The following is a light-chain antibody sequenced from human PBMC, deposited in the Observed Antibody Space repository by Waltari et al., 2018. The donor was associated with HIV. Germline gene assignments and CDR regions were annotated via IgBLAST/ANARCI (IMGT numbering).Light chain of an antibody. J-gene: IGKJ2*01. CDR3: QQTYNTRGYT. V-gene: IGKV1-39*01. CDR2: AAS. Sequence: IQMTQSPSSLSASVGDRVTITCRARQSIASYVNWYQQKQGRAPKLLIFAASNLESGVPSRFSGSGSGTDFTLTISSLQPEDFASYYCQQTYNTRGYTFGQGTKLEI. CDR1: QSIASY.